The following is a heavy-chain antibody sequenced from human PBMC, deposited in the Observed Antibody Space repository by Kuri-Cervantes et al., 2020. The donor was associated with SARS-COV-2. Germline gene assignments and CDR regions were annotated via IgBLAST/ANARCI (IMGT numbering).Heavy chain of an antibody. CDR2: IRYDGSNK. J-gene: IGHJ4*02. Sequence: GESLKISCAASGFTFSSYGMHWVRQAPGKGLEWVAFIRYDGSNKYYADSVKGRFTISRDNSKNTLYLQTNSLRAEDTAVYYCAKDLDQQLPVWGQGTLVTVSS. V-gene: IGHV3-30*02. D-gene: IGHD6-13*01. CDR1: GFTFSSYG. CDR3: AKDLDQQLPV.